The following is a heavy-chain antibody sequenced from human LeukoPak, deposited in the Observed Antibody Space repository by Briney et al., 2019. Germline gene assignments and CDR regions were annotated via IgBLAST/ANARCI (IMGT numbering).Heavy chain of an antibody. J-gene: IGHJ5*02. V-gene: IGHV5-51*01. Sequence: NRGESLKISCKGSGYSFTSYWIGWVRQMPGKGLEWMGIIYPGDSDTRYSPSSQGQVTISADKSISTAYLQWSSLKASDTAMYYCARRPGGSGSHNWFDPWGQETLVTVSS. D-gene: IGHD3-10*01. CDR1: GYSFTSYW. CDR3: ARRPGGSGSHNWFDP. CDR2: IYPGDSDT.